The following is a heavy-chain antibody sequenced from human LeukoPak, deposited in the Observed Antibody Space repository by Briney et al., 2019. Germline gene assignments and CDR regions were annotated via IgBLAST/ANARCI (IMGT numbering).Heavy chain of an antibody. D-gene: IGHD6-19*01. J-gene: IGHJ5*02. CDR3: ARDRAVAGTRGYWFDP. V-gene: IGHV1-18*01. CDR1: GYTFTSYG. CDR2: ISAYNGNT. Sequence: ASVKVSCKASGYTFTSYGISWVRQAPGQGLEWMGWISAYNGNTNYAQKLQGRVTMTTDTSTSTAYMELRSLRSDDTAVYYCARDRAVAGTRGYWFDPWGQGTLVTVSS.